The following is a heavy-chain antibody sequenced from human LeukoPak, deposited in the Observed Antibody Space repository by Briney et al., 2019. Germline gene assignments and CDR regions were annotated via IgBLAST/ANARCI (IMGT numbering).Heavy chain of an antibody. CDR2: ISSSSSYI. CDR1: GFTLSSYS. CDR3: ARVSGSGYYYIDY. V-gene: IGHV3-21*01. D-gene: IGHD3-3*01. Sequence: GGSLRLSCAASGFTLSSYSMNWVRQAPGKGLEWVSSISSSSSYIYYADSVKGRFTISRDNAKNSLYLQMNSLRAEDTAVYYCARVSGSGYYYIDYWGQGTLVTVSS. J-gene: IGHJ4*02.